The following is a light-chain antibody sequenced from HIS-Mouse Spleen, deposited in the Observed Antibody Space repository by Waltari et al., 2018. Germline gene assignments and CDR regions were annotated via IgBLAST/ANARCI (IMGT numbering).Light chain of an antibody. CDR2: EDS. Sequence: SYELTQPPSVSVSPGQTARLTCPGAALPKNYAYWYQQKSGQAPVLVIYEDSKRPSGIPERFSGSSSGTMATLTISGAQVEDEADYYCYSTDSSGNHRVFGGGTKLTVL. V-gene: IGLV3-10*01. CDR1: ALPKNY. CDR3: YSTDSSGNHRV. J-gene: IGLJ3*02.